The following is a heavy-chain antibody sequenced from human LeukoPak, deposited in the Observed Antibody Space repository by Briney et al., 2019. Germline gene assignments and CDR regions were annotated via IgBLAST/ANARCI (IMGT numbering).Heavy chain of an antibody. Sequence: GASVKVSCKASGYTFTSYGISWVRQAPGQGLEWMGWISAYNGNTNYARKLQGRVTMTTDTSTSTAYMELRSLRSDDTAVYYCARAQPAVYYYDSSGYYIDYWGQGTLVTVSS. CDR1: GYTFTSYG. D-gene: IGHD3-22*01. CDR2: ISAYNGNT. J-gene: IGHJ4*02. V-gene: IGHV1-18*01. CDR3: ARAQPAVYYYDSSGYYIDY.